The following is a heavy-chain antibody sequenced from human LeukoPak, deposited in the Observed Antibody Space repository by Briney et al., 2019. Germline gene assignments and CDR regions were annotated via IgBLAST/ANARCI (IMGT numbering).Heavy chain of an antibody. CDR2: IKQDGSEK. V-gene: IGHV3-7*01. J-gene: IGHJ4*02. Sequence: GGSLRLSCAASGFTFSNYWMGWIRQAPAKGLEWEANIKQDGSEKYYVDFVKGRFTISRDNAKNSLYLQMNSLRAEDTAVYYCASLIAVAWPFDYWGQGTLVTVSS. CDR1: GFTFSNYW. D-gene: IGHD6-19*01. CDR3: ASLIAVAWPFDY.